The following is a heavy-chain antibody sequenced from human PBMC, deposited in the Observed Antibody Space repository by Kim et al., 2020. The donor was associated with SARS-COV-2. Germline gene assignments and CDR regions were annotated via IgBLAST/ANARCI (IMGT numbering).Heavy chain of an antibody. V-gene: IGHV3-23*01. J-gene: IGHJ4*02. CDR2: ISGSGGST. CDR3: AKELGHYDYIWGSYPWGY. CDR1: GFTFSSYA. Sequence: GGSLRLSCAASGFTFSSYAMSWVRQAPGKGLEWVSAISGSGGSTYYADSVKGRFTISRDNSKNTLYLQMNSLRAEDTAVYYCAKELGHYDYIWGSYPWGYWGQGTLVTVSS. D-gene: IGHD3-16*02.